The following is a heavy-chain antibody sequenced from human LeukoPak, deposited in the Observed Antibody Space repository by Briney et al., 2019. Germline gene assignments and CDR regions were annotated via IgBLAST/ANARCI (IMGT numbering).Heavy chain of an antibody. V-gene: IGHV1-2*02. D-gene: IGHD5-24*01. CDR1: GYTFTGYY. Sequence: WASVKVFCKASGYTFTGYYMHWVRQAPGQGREWMGWINPNSGGTYYAQKFQGRVTMTRDTSISTAYMELSRLRSDDTAVYYCARVSRRWLQLDYWGQGTLVTVSS. CDR2: INPNSGGT. J-gene: IGHJ4*02. CDR3: ARVSRRWLQLDY.